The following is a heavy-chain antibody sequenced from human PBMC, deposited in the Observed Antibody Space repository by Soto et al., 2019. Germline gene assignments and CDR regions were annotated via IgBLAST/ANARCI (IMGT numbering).Heavy chain of an antibody. Sequence: GGSLRLSCAASGFTFSNYAMSWVRQAPGKGLEWVSAISGSGGSTYYADSVKGRFTISRDNSKNTLYLQMNSLRAEDTAVYYCAKDLYDYIWGSYRYPLDYWGQGTLVTVSS. CDR1: GFTFSNYA. V-gene: IGHV3-23*01. CDR2: ISGSGGST. CDR3: AKDLYDYIWGSYRYPLDY. D-gene: IGHD3-16*02. J-gene: IGHJ4*02.